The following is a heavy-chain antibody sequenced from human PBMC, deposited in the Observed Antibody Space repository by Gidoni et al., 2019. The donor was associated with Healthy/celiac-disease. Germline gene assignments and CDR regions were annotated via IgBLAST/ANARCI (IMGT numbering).Heavy chain of an antibody. D-gene: IGHD3-16*01. CDR2: INPSGGST. CDR3: ARGGGSYVAFDI. Sequence: QGLEWMGIINPSGGSTSYAQKFQGRVTMTRDTSTSTVYMELSSLRSEDTAVYYCARGGGSYVAFDIWGQGTMVTVSS. J-gene: IGHJ3*02. V-gene: IGHV1-46*01.